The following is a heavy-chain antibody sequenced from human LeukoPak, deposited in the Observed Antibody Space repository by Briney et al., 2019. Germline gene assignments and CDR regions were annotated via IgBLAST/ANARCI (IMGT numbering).Heavy chain of an antibody. CDR3: ARDGDGDRTFDY. CDR1: GFTFSSYS. Sequence: GGSLRLSCAASGFTFSSYSMNWVRQAPGKGLEWVSSISSSSSYIYYADSVKGRFTISRDNAKNSLYLQMNSLRAEDTAVYYCARDGDGDRTFDYWGQGTLVTVSS. CDR2: ISSSSSYI. J-gene: IGHJ4*02. V-gene: IGHV3-21*01. D-gene: IGHD4-17*01.